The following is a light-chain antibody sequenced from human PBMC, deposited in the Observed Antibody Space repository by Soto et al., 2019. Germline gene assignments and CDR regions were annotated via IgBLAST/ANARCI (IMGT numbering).Light chain of an antibody. Sequence: EIVLTQSPSALALAPGERATLSGMASQSVSSYLAWYQQKPGQAPRLLIYDASNRATGIPARFSGSGSGTDFTLTISSLEPEDFAVYYCQQRSNWPPLFGPGTKVDNK. V-gene: IGKV3-11*01. CDR1: QSVSSY. CDR2: DAS. CDR3: QQRSNWPPL. J-gene: IGKJ3*01.